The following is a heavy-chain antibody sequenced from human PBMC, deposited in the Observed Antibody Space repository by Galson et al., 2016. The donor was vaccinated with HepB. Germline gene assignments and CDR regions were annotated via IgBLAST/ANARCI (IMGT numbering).Heavy chain of an antibody. CDR1: GFTFSDYH. CDR2: ISRSGDSM. Sequence: SLRLSCAASGFTFSDYHMNWIRQAPGKGLEWISYISRSGDSMLYAASVRGRFSISRDNAKKSLYLQMTNLRAEDTAVYFCARDLPDDSVEYVDVFDLWGQGTMLTVSS. V-gene: IGHV3-11*01. J-gene: IGHJ3*01. D-gene: IGHD4-17*01. CDR3: ARDLPDDSVEYVDVFDL.